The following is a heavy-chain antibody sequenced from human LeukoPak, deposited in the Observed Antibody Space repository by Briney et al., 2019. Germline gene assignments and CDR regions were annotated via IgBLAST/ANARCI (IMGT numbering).Heavy chain of an antibody. Sequence: PGGSLRLSCAASGFTFSSYSMNWVRQAPGKGLEWVSSISTSSSYIYYADSVKGRFTISRDNAKNSLYLQMNSLRAEDTAIYYCARDILRVGATLYFDFWGQGTLATVSS. V-gene: IGHV3-21*01. CDR1: GFTFSSYS. CDR2: ISTSSSYI. J-gene: IGHJ4*02. CDR3: ARDILRVGATLYFDF. D-gene: IGHD1-26*01.